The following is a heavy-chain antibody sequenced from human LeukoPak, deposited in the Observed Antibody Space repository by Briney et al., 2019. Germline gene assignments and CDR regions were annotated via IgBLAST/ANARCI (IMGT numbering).Heavy chain of an antibody. J-gene: IGHJ3*02. CDR1: RFTLSTYW. CDR2: IKQDGSQE. V-gene: IGHV3-7*01. CDR3: ARTKPWPNDDVFDM. Sequence: GGSLRLSCAASRFTLSTYWMSWVRQAPGKGLEWVAHIKQDGSQEYYVDSVKGRFTTSRENAKNSVYLQMDSLRVGDTAVYYCARTKPWPNDDVFDMWGQGTLVIVSS. D-gene: IGHD6-19*01.